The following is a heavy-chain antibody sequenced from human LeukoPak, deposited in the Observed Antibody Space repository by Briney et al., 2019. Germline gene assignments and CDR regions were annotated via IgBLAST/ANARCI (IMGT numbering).Heavy chain of an antibody. D-gene: IGHD3-9*01. Sequence: ASVKVSCKVSGYTLTELSMHWVRQAPGKGLEWMGGFDPEDGETIYAQKFRGRVTMTEDTSTDTAYMELSSLRSEDTAVYYCATKSVLRYFDWPFNWFDPWGQGTLVTVSS. V-gene: IGHV1-24*01. J-gene: IGHJ5*02. CDR1: GYTLTELS. CDR3: ATKSVLRYFDWPFNWFDP. CDR2: FDPEDGET.